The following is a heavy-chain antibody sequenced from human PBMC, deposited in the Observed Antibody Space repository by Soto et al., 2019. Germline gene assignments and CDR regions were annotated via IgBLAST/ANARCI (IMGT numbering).Heavy chain of an antibody. V-gene: IGHV3-30-3*01. CDR2: ISYDGSNK. CDR3: ARDATVTTGSAFDI. Sequence: GGSLRLSCAASGFTFSSYAMHWVRQAPGKGLEWVAVISYDGSNKYYADSVKGRFTISRDNSKNTLYLQMDSLRAEDTAVYYCARDATVTTGSAFDIWGQGTMVTVSS. CDR1: GFTFSSYA. D-gene: IGHD4-17*01. J-gene: IGHJ3*02.